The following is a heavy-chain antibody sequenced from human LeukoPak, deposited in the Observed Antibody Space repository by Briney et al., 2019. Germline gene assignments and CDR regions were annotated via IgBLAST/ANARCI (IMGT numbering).Heavy chain of an antibody. CDR2: IIPILGIA. Sequence: SVEVSCKASGGTFSSYAISWVRQAPGQGLEWMGRIIPILGIANYAQKFQGRVTITADKSTSTAYMELSRLRSDDTAVYYCARDIAAAGMRAYGMDVWGQGTTVTVSS. CDR3: ARDIAAAGMRAYGMDV. D-gene: IGHD6-13*01. V-gene: IGHV1-69*04. J-gene: IGHJ6*02. CDR1: GGTFSSYA.